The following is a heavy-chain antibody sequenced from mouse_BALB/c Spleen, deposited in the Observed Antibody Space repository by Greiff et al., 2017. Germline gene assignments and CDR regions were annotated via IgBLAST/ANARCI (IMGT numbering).Heavy chain of an antibody. J-gene: IGHJ4*01. D-gene: IGHD1-1*01. CDR2: ISYDGSN. Sequence: EVKLQESGPGLVKPSQSLSLTCSVTGYSITSGYYWNWIRQFPGNKLEWMGYISYDGSNNYNPSLKNRISITRDTSKNQFFLKLNSVTTEDTATYYCARGNYGTAMDYWGQGTSVTVSS. V-gene: IGHV3-6*02. CDR1: GYSITSGYY. CDR3: ARGNYGTAMDY.